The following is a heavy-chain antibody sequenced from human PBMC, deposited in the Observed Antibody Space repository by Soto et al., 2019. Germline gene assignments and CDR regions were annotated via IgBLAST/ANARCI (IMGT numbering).Heavy chain of an antibody. V-gene: IGHV1-69*12. CDR2: IIPIFGTA. Sequence: QVQLVQSGAEVKKPGSSVKVSCKASGGTFSSYAISWVRQAPGQGLEWMGGIIPIFGTANYAQKFQGRVTITADESTSTAYMELSSLRSEDTAVYYCARVDVLVPAAIVAGEDLYGMDVWGQGTTVTVSS. CDR1: GGTFSSYA. D-gene: IGHD2-2*01. CDR3: ARVDVLVPAAIVAGEDLYGMDV. J-gene: IGHJ6*02.